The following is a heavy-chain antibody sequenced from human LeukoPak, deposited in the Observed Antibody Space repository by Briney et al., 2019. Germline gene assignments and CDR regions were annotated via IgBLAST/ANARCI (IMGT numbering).Heavy chain of an antibody. V-gene: IGHV3-74*01. Sequence: GGSLRLSCAASGFTFSSHWMHWVRQAPGKGLVCVARIKSDGTYRDYGDSVRGRFTISRDNAKDTLYLQMNSLRAEDTAVYYCVRDDRSYGVDYWGQGTPVTVSS. CDR1: GFTFSSHW. D-gene: IGHD4-17*01. CDR3: VRDDRSYGVDY. J-gene: IGHJ4*02. CDR2: IKSDGTYR.